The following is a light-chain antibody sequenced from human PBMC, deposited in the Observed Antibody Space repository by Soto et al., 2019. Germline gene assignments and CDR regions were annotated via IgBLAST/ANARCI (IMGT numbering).Light chain of an antibody. J-gene: IGKJ1*01. CDR1: QYVDSY. CDR3: QQSYRTPRS. CDR2: GAS. V-gene: IGKV1-39*01. Sequence: IQMTQSPSSLSESVGDRVTITCRASQYVDSYLNWYQQKPGKAPKLLIYGASSLQSGVPSRFSGIGSGTDFTLIISSLQPEDSATYYCQQSYRTPRSFGQGTQVEVK.